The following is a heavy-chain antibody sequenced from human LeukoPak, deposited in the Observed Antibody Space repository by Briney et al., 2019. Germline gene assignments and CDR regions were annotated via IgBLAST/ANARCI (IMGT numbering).Heavy chain of an antibody. CDR3: ARGRGLGVVSPYFDY. J-gene: IGHJ4*02. CDR1: GFIVSNNY. V-gene: IGHV3-53*01. Sequence: GGSLRLSCVVSGFIVSNNYIIWVRQAPGNGLERVSVIYGDGRTSHSASVRGRFTISRDNSKNIVSLQMNNLRAEDTAVYYCARGRGLGVVSPYFDYWGQGTLVTVSS. CDR2: IYGDGRT. D-gene: IGHD3-3*01.